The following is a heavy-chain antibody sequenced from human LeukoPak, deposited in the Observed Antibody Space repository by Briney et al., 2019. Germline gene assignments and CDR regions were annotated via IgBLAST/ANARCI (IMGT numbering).Heavy chain of an antibody. CDR2: IYYSGST. CDR3: ARTLWELPNNFDY. Sequence: SETLSLTCTVSGGSISSSSYYWGWIRQPPGKGLEWIGSIYYSGSTYYNPSLKSRVTISVDTSKNQFSLKLSSVTAADMAVYYCARTLWELPNNFDYWGQGTLVTVSS. D-gene: IGHD1-26*01. CDR1: GGSISSSSYY. J-gene: IGHJ4*02. V-gene: IGHV4-39*01.